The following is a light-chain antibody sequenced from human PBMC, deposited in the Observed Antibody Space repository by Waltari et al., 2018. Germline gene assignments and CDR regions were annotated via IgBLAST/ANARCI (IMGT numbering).Light chain of an antibody. CDR2: EVT. CDR3: SSYAGRNIVI. Sequence: QSALTQPPSASGSPGQSVTISCTGTDDDIGGYEYVSWYQQHPGKAPKVLIYEVTKRPSGVPVRVSGSKSGNTASLTVSGLQAEDEADYYCSSYAGRNIVIFGGGTKLTVL. CDR1: DDDIGGYEY. J-gene: IGLJ2*01. V-gene: IGLV2-8*01.